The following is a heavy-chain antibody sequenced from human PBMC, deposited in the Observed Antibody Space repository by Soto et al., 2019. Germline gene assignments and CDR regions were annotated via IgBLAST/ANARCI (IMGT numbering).Heavy chain of an antibody. CDR2: IIPILGIA. CDR1: GGTFSSYT. D-gene: IGHD3-10*01. Sequence: SVKVSCKASGGTFSSYTISWVRQAPGQGLEWMGRIIPILGIANYAQKFQGRVTITADKSTSTAYMELSSLRSEDTAVYYCARGASGFGEFRDWFDPWGQGTLVTVSS. J-gene: IGHJ5*02. V-gene: IGHV1-69*02. CDR3: ARGASGFGEFRDWFDP.